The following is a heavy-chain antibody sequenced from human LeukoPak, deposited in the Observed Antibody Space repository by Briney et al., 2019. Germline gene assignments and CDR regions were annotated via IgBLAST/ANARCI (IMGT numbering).Heavy chain of an antibody. J-gene: IGHJ6*03. Sequence: PGGSLRLSCAASGFTFDDYGMSWVRQAPGKGLEWVSGINWNGGSTGYADSVKGRFTISRDNAKSSLYLQMNSLRAEDTALYYCARGIHSYYYYYYMDVWGKGTTVTVSS. CDR1: GFTFDDYG. CDR3: ARGIHSYYYYYYMDV. V-gene: IGHV3-20*04. D-gene: IGHD5-18*01. CDR2: INWNGGST.